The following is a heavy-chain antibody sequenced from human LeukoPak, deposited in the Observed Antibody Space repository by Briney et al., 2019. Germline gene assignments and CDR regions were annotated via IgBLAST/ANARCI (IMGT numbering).Heavy chain of an antibody. J-gene: IGHJ4*02. D-gene: IGHD3-3*01. CDR1: GFIVSSNY. V-gene: IGHV3-53*01. CDR3: AKGTYYDFWSGYPRLDY. CDR2: IYSGGST. Sequence: GGSLRLSCAASGFIVSSNYMSWVRQAPGKGLEWVSVIYSGGSTYYADSVKGRFTISRDNSKNTLYLQMNSLRAEDTAVYYCAKGTYYDFWSGYPRLDYWGQGTLVTVSA.